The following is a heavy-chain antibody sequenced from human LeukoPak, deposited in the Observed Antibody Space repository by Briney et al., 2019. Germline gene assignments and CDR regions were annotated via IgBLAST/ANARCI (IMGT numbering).Heavy chain of an antibody. CDR1: GGSISSYY. CDR2: IYTSGSN. Sequence: SETLSLTCTVSGGSISSYYWSWIRQPAAKGLEGIGRIYTSGSNNTTPSLKSRVTMSVDTSTTQFSLNLSSVTAADTAVYYCAREPGGSWYIGFVPWGQGTLVTVSS. J-gene: IGHJ5*02. V-gene: IGHV4-4*07. CDR3: AREPGGSWYIGFVP. D-gene: IGHD6-13*01.